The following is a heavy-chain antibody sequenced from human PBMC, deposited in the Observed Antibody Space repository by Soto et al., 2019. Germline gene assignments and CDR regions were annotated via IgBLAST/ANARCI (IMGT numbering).Heavy chain of an antibody. V-gene: IGHV1-18*01. CDR3: ARAASGSYPSYYGMDV. Sequence: ASEKVSCKASGYTFTSYGISWVRQAPGQGLEWMGWISAYNGNTNYAQKLQGRVTMTTDTSTSTAYMELWSLRSDDTAVYYCARAASGSYPSYYGMDVWGQGTTVTVSS. J-gene: IGHJ6*02. D-gene: IGHD1-26*01. CDR1: GYTFTSYG. CDR2: ISAYNGNT.